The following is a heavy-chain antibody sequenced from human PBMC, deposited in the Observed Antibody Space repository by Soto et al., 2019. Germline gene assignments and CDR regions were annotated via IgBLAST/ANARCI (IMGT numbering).Heavy chain of an antibody. CDR3: ARYGTRADW. CDR1: GFTFSDYG. J-gene: IGHJ1*01. Sequence: QVQLVESGGGVVQPGKSLRLSCAASGFTFSDYGMHWVRQAPGKGPEWLAVISYDGTTQHYADSVKGRFTISRDNAKSSLFLHLSSLRVEDTAVYYCARYGTRADWWGLGTQVTVSS. D-gene: IGHD3-9*01. CDR2: ISYDGTTQ. V-gene: IGHV3-30*03.